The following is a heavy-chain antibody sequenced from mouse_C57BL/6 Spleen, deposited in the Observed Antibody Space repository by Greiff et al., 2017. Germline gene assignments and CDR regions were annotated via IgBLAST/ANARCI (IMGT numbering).Heavy chain of an antibody. D-gene: IGHD4-1*01. CDR2: IYPGDGDT. V-gene: IGHV1-82*01. CDR3: AINWDFDY. Sequence: QVQLQQSGPELVKPGASVKISCKASGYAFSSSWMNWVKQRPGKGLEWIGRIYPGDGDTYYNGKFKGKATLTADKSSSTAYMQLSSLTSEDSAVXFGAINWDFDYWGQGTTRTVSS. J-gene: IGHJ2*01. CDR1: GYAFSSSW.